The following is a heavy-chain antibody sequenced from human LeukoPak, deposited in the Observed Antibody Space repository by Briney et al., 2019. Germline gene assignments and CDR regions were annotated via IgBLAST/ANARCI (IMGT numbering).Heavy chain of an antibody. V-gene: IGHV4-59*01. CDR1: GGSISSYY. J-gene: IGHJ4*02. CDR3: ARDLRYDSSGWAFDY. CDR2: IYYSGST. D-gene: IGHD3-22*01. Sequence: SETLSLTCTVSGGSISSYYWSWIRQPPGKGLEWIGYIYYSGSTNHDPSLKSRVTISVDTSKNQFSLKLSSVTAADTAVYYCARDLRYDSSGWAFDYWGQGTLVTVSS.